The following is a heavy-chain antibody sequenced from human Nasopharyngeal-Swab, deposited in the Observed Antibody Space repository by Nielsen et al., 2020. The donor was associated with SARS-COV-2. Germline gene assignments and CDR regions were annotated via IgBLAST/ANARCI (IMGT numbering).Heavy chain of an antibody. CDR2: IKQDGSEK. CDR3: ARDKDSGYELTPTLY. Sequence: GGSLRLSCAASGFTFSSYWMSWVRQAPGKGLEWVANIKQDGSEKYYVDSVKGRFTISIDNAKNSLYLQMNSLRAEDTAVYYCARDKDSGYELTPTLYWGQGTLVTVSS. V-gene: IGHV3-7*01. J-gene: IGHJ4*02. D-gene: IGHD5-12*01. CDR1: GFTFSSYW.